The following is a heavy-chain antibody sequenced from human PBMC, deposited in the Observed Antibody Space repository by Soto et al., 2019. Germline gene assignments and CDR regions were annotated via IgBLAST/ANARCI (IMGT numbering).Heavy chain of an antibody. D-gene: IGHD2-2*01. CDR1: GASISSSHW. CDR2: VYHSGSA. V-gene: IGHV4-4*02. J-gene: IGHJ5*02. Sequence: SETLSLTCDVSGASISSSHWWCWLRQTPGKGLEWIGEVYHSGSANYNPSLKSRVTMSVDKSKNQFSLRLSSVTAADTALYYCARIAVVPAALDPWGQGTLVTVS. CDR3: ARIAVVPAALDP.